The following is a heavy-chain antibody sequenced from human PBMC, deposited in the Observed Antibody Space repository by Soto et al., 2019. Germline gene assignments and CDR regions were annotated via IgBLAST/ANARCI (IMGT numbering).Heavy chain of an antibody. V-gene: IGHV1-69*06. J-gene: IGHJ6*02. CDR3: ARYATRSFYYYYYGMDV. D-gene: IGHD2-8*01. CDR2: IIPIFGTP. Sequence: GAAGKVSWKDSGVACSSCGISLVRQAPGQVLEWMGGIIPIFGTPNYAQKFQGRVTITADKSTSTAYMELSSLRSEDTAVYYCARYATRSFYYYYYGMDVWGQGTTLTVPS. CDR1: GVACSSCG.